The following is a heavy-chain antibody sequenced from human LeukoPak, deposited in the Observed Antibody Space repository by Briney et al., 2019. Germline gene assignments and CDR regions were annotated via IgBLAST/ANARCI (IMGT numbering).Heavy chain of an antibody. CDR2: IYYSGST. D-gene: IGHD2-2*01. Sequence: PSETLSLTCTVSGGSISSSSYYWGWIRQPPGKGLEWIGSIYYSGSTYYNPSLKSRVTISVDTSKNQFSLKLSSVTAADTAVYYCATGVVRYYYYYMDVWGKGTTVTVSS. CDR1: GGSISSSSYY. J-gene: IGHJ6*03. V-gene: IGHV4-39*07. CDR3: ATGVVRYYYYYMDV.